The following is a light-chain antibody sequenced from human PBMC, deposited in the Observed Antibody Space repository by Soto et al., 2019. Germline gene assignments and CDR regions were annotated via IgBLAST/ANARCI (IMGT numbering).Light chain of an antibody. J-gene: IGLJ1*01. Sequence: SALTQPPSASGAPGPRGTISCSGNRSNIGSSNVNWFQQFPGTAPKLIITVSDQRPSGVPDRFSGSKSGTSGSLAISGLQSEDEADYYCAVWDDSLKAYIFGAGTKVTVL. CDR2: VSD. CDR1: RSNIGSSN. CDR3: AVWDDSLKAYI. V-gene: IGLV1-44*01.